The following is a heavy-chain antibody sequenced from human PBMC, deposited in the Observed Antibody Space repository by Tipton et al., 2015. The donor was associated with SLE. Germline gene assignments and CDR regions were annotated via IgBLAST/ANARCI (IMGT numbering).Heavy chain of an antibody. Sequence: QLVQSGAEVKKPGGSVKVSCKDCGYTFSSYDINWVRQATGQGLEWMGWMNRNSGNTGYAQKFQGKVTMTRNTSISTAYMELSSLRSEDTAVYYCARGEVAVAGPDYWGQGTLVTVSS. D-gene: IGHD6-19*01. CDR3: ARGEVAVAGPDY. CDR2: MNRNSGNT. CDR1: GYTFSSYD. V-gene: IGHV1-8*01. J-gene: IGHJ4*02.